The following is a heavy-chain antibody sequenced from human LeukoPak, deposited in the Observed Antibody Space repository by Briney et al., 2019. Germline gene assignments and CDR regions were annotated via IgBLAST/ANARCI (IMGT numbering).Heavy chain of an antibody. J-gene: IGHJ4*02. CDR3: ARSYYDFWSGPTKHDY. CDR2: IYYSGST. D-gene: IGHD3-3*01. V-gene: IGHV4-39*07. CDR1: GGSISSSSYY. Sequence: SETLSLTCIVSGGSISSSSYYWGWIRQPPGKELEWIGSIYYSGSTYYNPSLKSRVTISVDTSKNQFSLKLSSVTAADTAVYYCARSYYDFWSGPTKHDYWGQGTLVTVSS.